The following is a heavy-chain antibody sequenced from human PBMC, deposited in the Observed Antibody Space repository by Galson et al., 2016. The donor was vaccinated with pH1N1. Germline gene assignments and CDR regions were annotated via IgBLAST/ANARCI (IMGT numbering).Heavy chain of an antibody. CDR1: GGSISSGSYY. Sequence: TLSLTCTVSGGSISSGSYYWSWIRQPAGKGLEWIGYIYTSGSTSYNPSPKSRVTMSVDTSKNQFSLKLTSVTAAATAVYYCARGLAVAGTFCFDSWGQGTLVTVSS. D-gene: IGHD6-19*01. V-gene: IGHV4-61*09. CDR2: IYTSGST. J-gene: IGHJ4*02. CDR3: ARGLAVAGTFCFDS.